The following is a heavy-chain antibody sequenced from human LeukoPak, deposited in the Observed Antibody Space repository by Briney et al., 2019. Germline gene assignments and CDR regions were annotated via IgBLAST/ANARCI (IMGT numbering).Heavy chain of an antibody. D-gene: IGHD3-10*01. CDR2: IYYSGST. CDR1: GGSITNYY. CDR3: ARGVPYGPSYEFFDY. Sequence: PSETLSLTCTVSGGSITNYYWSWIRQPAGKGLEWIGYIYYSGSTNYNPSLKSRVTISLHTSKNQFSLKLNSVTAADTAVYYCARGVPYGPSYEFFDYWGQGTLVTVSS. J-gene: IGHJ4*02. V-gene: IGHV4-59*01.